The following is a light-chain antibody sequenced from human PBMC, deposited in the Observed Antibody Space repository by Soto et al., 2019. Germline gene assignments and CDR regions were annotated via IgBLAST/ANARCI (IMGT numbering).Light chain of an antibody. CDR2: WAS. Sequence: DIVMTQSPDSLAVSLGERATINCKSSQSVLYSSNNKNYLAWYQQKPGQPPKLLIYWASTRGSGVPDRFSGSGSGTDFTLTISSLQAEDGAVYYCQQYYSTPVTFGQGTKVEIK. CDR1: QSVLYSSNNKNY. J-gene: IGKJ1*01. V-gene: IGKV4-1*01. CDR3: QQYYSTPVT.